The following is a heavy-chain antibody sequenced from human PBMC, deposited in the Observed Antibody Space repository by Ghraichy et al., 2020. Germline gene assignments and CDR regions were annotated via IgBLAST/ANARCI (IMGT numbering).Heavy chain of an antibody. Sequence: SETLSLTCAVYGGSFSGYYWSWIRQPPGKGLEWIGEINHSGSTNYNPSLKSRVTISVDTSKNQFSLKLSSVTAADTAVYYCASTGFLDPAEYFQHWGQGTLVTVSS. CDR3: ASTGFLDPAEYFQH. CDR1: GGSFSGYY. CDR2: INHSGST. V-gene: IGHV4-34*01. J-gene: IGHJ1*01. D-gene: IGHD3/OR15-3a*01.